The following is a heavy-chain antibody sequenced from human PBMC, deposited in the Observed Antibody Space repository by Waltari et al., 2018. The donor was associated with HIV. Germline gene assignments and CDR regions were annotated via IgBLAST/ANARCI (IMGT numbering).Heavy chain of an antibody. Sequence: QVQLVQSGAEVKKPGSSGKVSCKASGGTFSSYAISWVRQAPGPGLEGMGGIIPIFGTANYAQKFQGRVTITADESTSTAYMELSSLRSEDTAVYYCARDLGMKRLGELSASFFDYWGQGTLVTVSS. CDR2: IIPIFGTA. J-gene: IGHJ4*02. D-gene: IGHD3-16*02. V-gene: IGHV1-69*12. CDR1: GGTFSSYA. CDR3: ARDLGMKRLGELSASFFDY.